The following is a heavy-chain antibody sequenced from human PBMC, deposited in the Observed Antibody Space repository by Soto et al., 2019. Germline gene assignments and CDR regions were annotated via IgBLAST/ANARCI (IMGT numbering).Heavy chain of an antibody. J-gene: IGHJ6*02. Sequence: GGSLRLSCAASGFVFSRFGMHWVRQAPGKGLEWVAVISSDGRKEYYADSVKGRFTISRVNSKNTMYLQMNSLRAEDAAVYYCARDDLDGVIYFYGMDVWGQGXRVTVSS. CDR2: ISSDGRKE. V-gene: IGHV3-30*03. D-gene: IGHD4-17*01. CDR1: GFVFSRFG. CDR3: ARDDLDGVIYFYGMDV.